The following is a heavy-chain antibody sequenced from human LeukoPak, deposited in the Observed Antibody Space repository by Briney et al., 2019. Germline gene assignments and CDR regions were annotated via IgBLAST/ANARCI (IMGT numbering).Heavy chain of an antibody. D-gene: IGHD3-22*01. J-gene: IGHJ1*01. CDR3: ARAPSEIGGYYPEYFRH. CDR2: IKSDGST. V-gene: IGHV3-74*01. CDR1: GFTFSSYW. Sequence: GGSLRLSCAASGFTFSSYWMHWVRHASGKGLVWVSRIKSDGSTNYADSVKGRFTISRDNAKNTVSLQMNSLRAEDTGVYYCARAPSEIGGYYPEYFRHWGQGTLVTVSS.